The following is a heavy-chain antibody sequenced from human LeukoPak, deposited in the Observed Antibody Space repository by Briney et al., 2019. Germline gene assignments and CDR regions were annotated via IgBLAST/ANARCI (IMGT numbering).Heavy chain of an antibody. CDR3: ASGPLSPYSPYYYYYGMDV. CDR2: IYYSGST. V-gene: IGHV4-59*08. CDR1: GGSISSYY. Sequence: PSETLSLTCTVSGGSISSYYWSSVRQPPGKGLEWVGHIYYSGSTNYNPSLKSRVTISVDTSKNQFSLKLSSVTAADTAVYYCASGPLSPYSPYYYYYGMDVWGQGTTVTVSS. D-gene: IGHD2-21*01. J-gene: IGHJ6*02.